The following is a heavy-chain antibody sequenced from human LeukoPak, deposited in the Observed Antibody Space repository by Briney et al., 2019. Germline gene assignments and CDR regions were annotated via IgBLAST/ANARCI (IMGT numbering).Heavy chain of an antibody. CDR2: IYYSGST. J-gene: IGHJ4*02. CDR3: ASTDGDTVTTSFYY. V-gene: IGHV4-39*07. D-gene: IGHD4-17*01. Sequence: PSETLSLTCTVSGGSISSSSYYWGWIRQPPGKGLEWIGSIYYSGSTYYNPSLKSRVTISVDTSKNQFSLKLSSVTAADTAVYYCASTDGDTVTTSFYYWGQGTLVTVSS. CDR1: GGSISSSSYY.